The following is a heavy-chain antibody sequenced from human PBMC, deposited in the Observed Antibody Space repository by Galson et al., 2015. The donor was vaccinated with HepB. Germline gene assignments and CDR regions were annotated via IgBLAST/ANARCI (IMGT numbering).Heavy chain of an antibody. CDR2: INPNSGGT. CDR1: GYTFTDYY. J-gene: IGHJ6*02. D-gene: IGHD6-6*01. V-gene: IGHV1-2*02. CDR3: ARVIAARPYYYYGMDV. Sequence: SVKVSCKASGYTFTDYYMHWVRQAPGQGLEWMGWINPNSGGTNYAQKFQGRVTMTRDTSISTAYMELSRLRSDDTAVYYCARVIAARPYYYYGMDVWGQGTTVTVSS.